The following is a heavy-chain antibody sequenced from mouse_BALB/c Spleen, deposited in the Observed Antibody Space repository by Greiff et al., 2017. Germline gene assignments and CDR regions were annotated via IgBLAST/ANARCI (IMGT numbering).Heavy chain of an antibody. D-gene: IGHD2-3*01. Sequence: VQLKESGPGLVAPSQSLSITCTVSGFSLTSYDISWIRQPPGKGLEWLGVIWTGGGTNYNSAFMSRLSISKDNSKSQVFLKMNSLQTDDTAIYYCVRDMGDGSWFAYWGQGTLVTVSA. CDR3: VRDMGDGSWFAY. CDR1: GFSLTSYD. CDR2: IWTGGGT. V-gene: IGHV2-9-2*01. J-gene: IGHJ3*01.